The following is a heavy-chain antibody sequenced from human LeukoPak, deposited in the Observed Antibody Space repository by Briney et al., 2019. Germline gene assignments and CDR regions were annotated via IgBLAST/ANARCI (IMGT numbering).Heavy chain of an antibody. J-gene: IGHJ4*02. CDR2: ISYDGSNK. CDR1: GFTFSSYG. V-gene: IGHV3-30*03. D-gene: IGHD4-17*01. CDR3: ARDASFIDYGDYVHIDY. Sequence: GGSLRLSCAASGFTFSSYGMHWVRQAPGKGLEWVAVISYDGSNKYYADSVKGRFTISRDNSKNTLHLQMNSLRAEDTAVYYCARDASFIDYGDYVHIDYWGQGTLVTVSS.